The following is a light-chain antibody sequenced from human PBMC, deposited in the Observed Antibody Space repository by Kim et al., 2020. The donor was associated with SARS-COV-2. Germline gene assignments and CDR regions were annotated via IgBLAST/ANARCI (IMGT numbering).Light chain of an antibody. CDR3: QHYRSSLWT. J-gene: IGKJ1*01. Sequence: EFVLTQSPGILSLSPGERATLSCRASQSVTSTYLAWYQQKPGQAPRLLINAVSSRATGIPDRFSGSGSGTDFTLTISRLEPEDFAVYYCQHYRSSLWTFGQGTKLEI. CDR1: QSVTSTY. V-gene: IGKV3-20*01. CDR2: AVS.